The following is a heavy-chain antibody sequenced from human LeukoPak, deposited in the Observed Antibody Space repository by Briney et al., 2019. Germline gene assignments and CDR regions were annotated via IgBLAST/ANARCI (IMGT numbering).Heavy chain of an antibody. Sequence: SETLSLTCTVSGGSINPYYWSWIRQPPGKGLEWIGYIYYSGVTNYNPSLKSRVTISVDTSENQFSLKLRSVTAADTAVYYCARTQSQSGSYRYYFGYWGQGTLVTVSS. CDR3: ARTQSQSGSYRYYFGY. D-gene: IGHD1-26*01. V-gene: IGHV4-59*01. J-gene: IGHJ4*02. CDR1: GGSINPYY. CDR2: IYYSGVT.